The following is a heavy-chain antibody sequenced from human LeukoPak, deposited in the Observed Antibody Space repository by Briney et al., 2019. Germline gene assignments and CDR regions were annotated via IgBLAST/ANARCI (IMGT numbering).Heavy chain of an antibody. CDR1: GVSITNTNW. J-gene: IGHJ6*02. CDR3: ASRSYNGMDV. V-gene: IGHV4-4*02. Sequence: PSETLSLTCAVSGVSITNTNWWSWVRQPPGKGLEWIGEIYHSGSTNYIPSLKSRVTISVDKSKNQFSLKLTSVTAADTAVYYCASRSYNGMDVWGQGTTVTVSS. CDR2: IYHSGST. D-gene: IGHD6-19*01.